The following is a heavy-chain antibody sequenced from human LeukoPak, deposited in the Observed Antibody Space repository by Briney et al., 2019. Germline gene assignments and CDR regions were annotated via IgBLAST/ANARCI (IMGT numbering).Heavy chain of an antibody. CDR2: FDPEDGET. J-gene: IGHJ3*02. Sequence: GASVKVSCKVSGYTLTELSMHWVRQAPGKGLEWMGGFDPEDGETIYAQEFQGRVTMTEDTSTDTAYMELSSLRSEDTAVYYCATYVQTPGRAFDIWGQGTMVTVSS. CDR3: ATYVQTPGRAFDI. CDR1: GYTLTELS. V-gene: IGHV1-24*01. D-gene: IGHD1-1*01.